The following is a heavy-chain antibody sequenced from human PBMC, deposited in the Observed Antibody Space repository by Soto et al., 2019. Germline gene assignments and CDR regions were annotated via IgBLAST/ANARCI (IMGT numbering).Heavy chain of an antibody. J-gene: IGHJ4*02. CDR2: IYYSGST. Sequence: SETLSLTCTVSGGSISSGGYYWSWIRQHPGKGLEWIGYIYYSGSTYYNPSLKSRVTISVDTSKNQFSLKLSSVTAADTAVYYCACKDTYDFPYDYWGQGTLVTVSS. CDR1: GGSISSGGYY. V-gene: IGHV4-31*03. D-gene: IGHD3-3*01. CDR3: ACKDTYDFPYDY.